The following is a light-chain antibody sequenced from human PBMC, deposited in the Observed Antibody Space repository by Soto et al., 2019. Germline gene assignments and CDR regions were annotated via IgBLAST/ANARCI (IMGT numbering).Light chain of an antibody. V-gene: IGLV2-14*01. CDR2: EVG. CDR3: NSYTSSSTHV. Sequence: QSVLTQPASVSVSPGQSITISCTGSSTDVGGHNHVSWYQQHPGKAPNLIIYEVGNRPSGVSYRFSGSKSGNTASLTISGLQAEDEADYYCNSYTSSSTHVFGTGTKVTVL. J-gene: IGLJ1*01. CDR1: STDVGGHNH.